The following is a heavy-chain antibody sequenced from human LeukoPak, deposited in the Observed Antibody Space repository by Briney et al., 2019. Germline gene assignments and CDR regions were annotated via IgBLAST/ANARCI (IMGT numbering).Heavy chain of an antibody. CDR3: AREFVGYYFDY. V-gene: IGHV3-30-3*01. J-gene: IGHJ4*02. CDR2: YDGNKK. CDR1: EISFRRYS. Sequence: GGSLRLSCAASEISFRRYSMHWVRQAPGKGLEWVAVYDGNKKYFADSVKGRFSVSRDNSNNTLYLQMNSLRAEDTAMYYCAREFVGYYFDYWGQGTLVTVSS. D-gene: IGHD1-26*01.